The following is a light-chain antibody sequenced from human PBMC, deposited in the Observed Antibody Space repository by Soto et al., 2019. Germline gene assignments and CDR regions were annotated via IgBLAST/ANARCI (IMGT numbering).Light chain of an antibody. CDR3: YSYVGSGAVV. Sequence: QSALTQPASVSGSPGQSITLSCTGTSSDFGSYNLVAWYQQHPGKAPKLIIYEGSKRPSGVSNRFSGSKSGNTASLTISGLQPEDEADYYCYSYVGSGAVVFGGGTKVTGL. CDR1: SSDFGSYNL. V-gene: IGLV2-23*01. CDR2: EGS. J-gene: IGLJ2*01.